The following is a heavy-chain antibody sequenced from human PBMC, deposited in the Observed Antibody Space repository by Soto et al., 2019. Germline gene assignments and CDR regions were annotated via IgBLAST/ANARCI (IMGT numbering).Heavy chain of an antibody. CDR1: GFTFGDYG. V-gene: IGHV3-33*01. J-gene: IGHJ4*02. Sequence: QVQLVESGGGVVQPGRSLRLSCAASGFTFGDYGMHWLRQAPGKGLEWLALIYYDGGNTYYADSVKGRFTISRDNSKNTLDLQMNSLRVEDTAVYYCARVGGSVTSDYWGQGTLVTVSS. CDR2: IYYDGGNT. CDR3: ARVGGSVTSDY. D-gene: IGHD3-10*01.